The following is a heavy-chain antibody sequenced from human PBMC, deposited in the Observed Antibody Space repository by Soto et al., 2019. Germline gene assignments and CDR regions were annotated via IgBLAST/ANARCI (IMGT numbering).Heavy chain of an antibody. Sequence: SETLSLTCTVSGGAISNSRYYWAWIRQPPGKGLEWIGSIYHTGNTYYYPSLRSRVTISVDTSKNQFSLKLTSVTAADTAVYYCARDYYDSSDYTTNWFDPWGQGTLVTVSS. CDR3: ARDYYDSSDYTTNWFDP. J-gene: IGHJ5*02. V-gene: IGHV4-39*01. CDR1: GGAISNSRYY. CDR2: IYHTGNT. D-gene: IGHD3-22*01.